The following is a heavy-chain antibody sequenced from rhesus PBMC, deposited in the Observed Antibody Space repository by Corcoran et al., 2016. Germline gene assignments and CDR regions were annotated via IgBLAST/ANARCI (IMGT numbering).Heavy chain of an antibody. Sequence: EVQLVESGGGVVQPGGSLRLSCAASGFTFNSYGLHGVRKAPGKGLDEESFITSDGTRKSCADSVKDRFTISRDKSKNVLYLQMNNLKLDDTALYYCTRVDYWGRGVRVTVSS. CDR3: TRVDY. CDR1: GFTFNSYG. J-gene: IGHJ4*01. CDR2: ITSDGTRK. V-gene: IGHV3-54*02.